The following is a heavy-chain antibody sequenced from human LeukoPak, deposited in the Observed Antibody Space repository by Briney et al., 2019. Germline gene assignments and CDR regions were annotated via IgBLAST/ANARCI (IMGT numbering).Heavy chain of an antibody. D-gene: IGHD5-12*01. J-gene: IGHJ6*03. CDR2: ISSSGSTI. CDR3: ARASGYCERGPDYYYYYMDV. V-gene: IGHV3-48*03. Sequence: GGSLRLSCAASGFTFSSYEMNWVRQAPGKGLEWVSYISSSGSTIYYADSVKGRFTISRDNSKNTLYLQMNSLRAEDTAVYYCARASGYCERGPDYYYYYMDVWGKGTTVTVSS. CDR1: GFTFSSYE.